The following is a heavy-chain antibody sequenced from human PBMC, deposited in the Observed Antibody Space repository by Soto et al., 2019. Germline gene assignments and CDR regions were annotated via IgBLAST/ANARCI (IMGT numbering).Heavy chain of an antibody. CDR1: GYTFTSYD. Sequence: QVQLVQSGAEVKKPGASVKVSCKSSGYTFTSYDINWVRQATGQGLEWMGWMNPNSGNTGYAQKFQRRVTMTKNTSRSKGYMELSSLRSEDTAVYYCATRWIQLPVYYYYGMDVWGQGTTVTVSS. J-gene: IGHJ6*02. CDR3: ATRWIQLPVYYYYGMDV. V-gene: IGHV1-8*01. D-gene: IGHD5-18*01. CDR2: MNPNSGNT.